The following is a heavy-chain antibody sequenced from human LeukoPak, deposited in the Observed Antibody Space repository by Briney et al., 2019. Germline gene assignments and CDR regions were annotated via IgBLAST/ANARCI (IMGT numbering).Heavy chain of an antibody. D-gene: IGHD6-19*01. CDR3: ARLSGWFDY. CDR1: GFTFSTNY. J-gene: IGHJ4*02. Sequence: GGSLRLSCAASGFTFSTNYMSWVRQAPGKGLEWVSVIYSGGITYYADSVKGRFTISRDNSKNTLYLQMNSLRGEDTAVYYCARLSGWFDYWGQGTLVTVSS. V-gene: IGHV3-66*01. CDR2: IYSGGIT.